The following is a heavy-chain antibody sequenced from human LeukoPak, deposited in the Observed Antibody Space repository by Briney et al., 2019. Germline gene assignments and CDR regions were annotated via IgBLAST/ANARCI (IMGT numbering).Heavy chain of an antibody. CDR3: ARGRGYDSGAYNYAFSDY. J-gene: IGHJ4*02. D-gene: IGHD3-22*01. Sequence: GGSLRLSCAASRFTFSNYGMHWVRQAPGKGLEWVAVIWYDGSNKYYADSVKGRFTISRDNSKNTLYLQMNSLRAEDTAVYYCARGRGYDSGAYNYAFSDYWGQGTLVTVSS. CDR1: RFTFSNYG. V-gene: IGHV3-33*01. CDR2: IWYDGSNK.